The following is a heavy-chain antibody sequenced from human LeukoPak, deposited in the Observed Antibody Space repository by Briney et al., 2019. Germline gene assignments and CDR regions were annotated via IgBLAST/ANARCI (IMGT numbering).Heavy chain of an antibody. Sequence: PGGSLRLSCAASGFTFSSYGMHWVRQAPGKGLEWVAVISYDGRNKHYADSVKGRFTISRDNSQNTLYLQMNSLRPDDTAVYYCAKDPMVRGVINGMDVWGQGTTVIVSS. CDR2: ISYDGRNK. J-gene: IGHJ6*02. D-gene: IGHD3-10*01. CDR1: GFTFSSYG. CDR3: AKDPMVRGVINGMDV. V-gene: IGHV3-30*18.